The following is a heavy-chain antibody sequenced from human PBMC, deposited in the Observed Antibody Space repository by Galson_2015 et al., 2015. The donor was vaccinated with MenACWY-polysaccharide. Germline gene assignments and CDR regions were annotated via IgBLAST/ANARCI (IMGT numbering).Heavy chain of an antibody. CDR1: GFSIHTYT. D-gene: IGHD7-27*01. J-gene: IGHJ4*02. CDR2: INSGSTTI. CDR3: ATGDSFSQGGRSY. V-gene: IGHV3-48*02. Sequence: SLRLSCAASGFSIHTYTVIWVRQVPGKGLEWLSYINSGSTTIHYADSVKGRFTVSRDNVKNSVYLQMNSLRDGDTALFYCATGDSFSQGGRSYWGQGTLLTVSS.